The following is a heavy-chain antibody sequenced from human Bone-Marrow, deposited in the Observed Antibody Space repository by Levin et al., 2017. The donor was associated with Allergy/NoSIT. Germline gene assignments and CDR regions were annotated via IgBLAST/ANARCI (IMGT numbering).Heavy chain of an antibody. CDR3: ARDRREQRYDAFDV. CDR1: GYTFRNYY. Sequence: GESLKISCKASGYTFRNYYLYWVRQAPGQGLEWMGIINPSDDTVNYAQKFEGRVTLTRDTSTSTVYMELRRLTSEDTGVYYCARDRREQRYDAFDVWGQGTMVTVSA. CDR2: INPSDDTV. V-gene: IGHV1-46*01. D-gene: IGHD1/OR15-1a*01. J-gene: IGHJ3*01.